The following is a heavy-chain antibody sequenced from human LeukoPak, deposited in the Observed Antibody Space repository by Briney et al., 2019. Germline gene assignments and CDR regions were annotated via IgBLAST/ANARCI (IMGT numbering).Heavy chain of an antibody. D-gene: IGHD2-21*02. Sequence: SETLSLTCTVSGGSISSSSYYWGWIRQPPGKGLEWIGSIYYSGSTYYNPSLKSRVTISVDTSKNQFSLKLSSVTVADTAVYYCARVVTATSDAFDIWGQGTMVTVSS. CDR2: IYYSGST. CDR3: ARVVTATSDAFDI. CDR1: GGSISSSSYY. J-gene: IGHJ3*02. V-gene: IGHV4-39*07.